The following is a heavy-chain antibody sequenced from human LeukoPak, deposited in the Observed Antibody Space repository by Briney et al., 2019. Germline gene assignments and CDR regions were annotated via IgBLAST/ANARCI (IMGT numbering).Heavy chain of an antibody. D-gene: IGHD6-19*01. CDR3: ARDSSGWSVDY. Sequence: GGSLRLSCTASGFTFSDYYMSWIRQAPGKGLEWVSCSSNSYTNYADSVKGRFTISRDNAKNSLYLQMNSLRAEDTAVYYCARDSSGWSVDYWGQGTLVTVSS. V-gene: IGHV3-11*05. CDR2: SSNSYT. J-gene: IGHJ4*02. CDR1: GFTFSDYY.